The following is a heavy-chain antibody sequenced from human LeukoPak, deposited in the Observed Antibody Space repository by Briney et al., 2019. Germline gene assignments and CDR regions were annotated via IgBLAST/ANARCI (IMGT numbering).Heavy chain of an antibody. V-gene: IGHV4-4*07. CDR1: GDSISSNY. Sequence: PSETLSLTCTVSGDSISSNYWSWIRQSAGKGLEWIGRIYTSENTIYNPSLKSRVTMSVDTSKNQFSLKLSSVTAADTAVYYCARTIVVVPAAMVRGAAFDYWGQGTLVTVSS. CDR3: ARTIVVVPAAMVRGAAFDY. J-gene: IGHJ4*02. D-gene: IGHD2-2*01. CDR2: IYTSENT.